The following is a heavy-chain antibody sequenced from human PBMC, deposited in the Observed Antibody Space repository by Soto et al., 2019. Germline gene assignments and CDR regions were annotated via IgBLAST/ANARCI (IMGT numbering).Heavy chain of an antibody. Sequence: QVQLQESGPGLVKPSQTLFLTCTVSGGSISSGGYYWSWIRQHPGKGLEWIGYIYYSGSTYYNPSLKSRVTISVDTSKNQFSLKLSSVTAADTAVYYCATRSLGELLLFDYWGQGTLVTVSS. CDR2: IYYSGST. D-gene: IGHD3-16*01. CDR3: ATRSLGELLLFDY. V-gene: IGHV4-31*03. J-gene: IGHJ4*02. CDR1: GGSISSGGYY.